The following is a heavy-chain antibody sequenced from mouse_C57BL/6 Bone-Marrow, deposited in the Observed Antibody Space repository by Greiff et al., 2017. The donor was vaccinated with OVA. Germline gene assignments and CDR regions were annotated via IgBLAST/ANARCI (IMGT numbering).Heavy chain of an antibody. Sequence: EVKVVESGEGLVKPGGSLKLSCAASGFTFSSYAMSWVRQTPEKRLEWVAYISSGGDYIYYADTVKGRFTISRDNARNTLYLRMSSLKSEDTAMYYCTRLLDAMDYWGQGTSVTVSS. V-gene: IGHV5-9-1*02. J-gene: IGHJ4*01. CDR2: ISSGGDYI. CDR1: GFTFSSYA. CDR3: TRLLDAMDY. D-gene: IGHD2-1*01.